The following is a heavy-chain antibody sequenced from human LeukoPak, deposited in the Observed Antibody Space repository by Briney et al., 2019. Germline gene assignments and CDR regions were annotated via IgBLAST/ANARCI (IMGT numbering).Heavy chain of an antibody. CDR1: GGSISSYY. CDR2: IYTSGST. J-gene: IGHJ4*02. V-gene: IGHV4-4*07. D-gene: IGHD3-22*01. Sequence: SETLSLTCTVSGGSISSYYWSWIRQPAGKGLEWIGRIYTSGSTNYNPSLKSRVTISVDTSKNQFSLKLSSVTAADTAVYYCAGRNYYDSSGYYYAGEDWGQGTLVTVSS. CDR3: AGRNYYDSSGYYYAGED.